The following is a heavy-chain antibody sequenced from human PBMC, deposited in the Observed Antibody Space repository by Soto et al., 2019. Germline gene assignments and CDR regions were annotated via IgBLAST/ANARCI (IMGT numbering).Heavy chain of an antibody. V-gene: IGHV3-9*01. CDR2: ISWNSGNI. CDR1: GFTFDDYA. J-gene: IGHJ4*02. D-gene: IGHD5-18*01. CDR3: AKGRGYTYNGGSALDY. Sequence: EVQLVESGGGLVQPGRSLRLSCAASGFTFDDYAVHWVRQAPGKGLEWVSGISWNSGNIDYADSVKGQFTISRDNAKNSLFLQMNSLRADDTALYYCAKGRGYTYNGGSALDYWGQGTLVTVSS.